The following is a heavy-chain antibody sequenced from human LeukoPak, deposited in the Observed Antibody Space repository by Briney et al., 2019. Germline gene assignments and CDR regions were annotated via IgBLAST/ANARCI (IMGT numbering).Heavy chain of an antibody. CDR1: VFTFSSYG. V-gene: IGHV3-30*18. CDR2: ISYDGSNK. CDR3: AKDVGYYDSSGYPDY. D-gene: IGHD3-22*01. Sequence: PGGSLRLSCAASVFTFSSYGMHWVRQAPGKGLEWVAVISYDGSNKYYADSVKGRFTISRDNSKNTLYLQMNSLRAEDTAVYYCAKDVGYYDSSGYPDYWGQGTLVTVSS. J-gene: IGHJ4*02.